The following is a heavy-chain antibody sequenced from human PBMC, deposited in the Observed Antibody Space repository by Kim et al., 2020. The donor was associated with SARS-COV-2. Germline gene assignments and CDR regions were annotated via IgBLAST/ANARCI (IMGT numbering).Heavy chain of an antibody. Sequence: GGSLRLSCAASGFTFSSYGMHWVRQAPGKGLEWVAVISYDGSNKYYADSVKGRFTISRDNSKNTLYLQMNSLRAEDTAVYYCAKVGSSGAFDYWGQGTLVTVSS. CDR3: AKVGSSGAFDY. CDR2: ISYDGSNK. J-gene: IGHJ4*02. CDR1: GFTFSSYG. D-gene: IGHD3-10*01. V-gene: IGHV3-30*18.